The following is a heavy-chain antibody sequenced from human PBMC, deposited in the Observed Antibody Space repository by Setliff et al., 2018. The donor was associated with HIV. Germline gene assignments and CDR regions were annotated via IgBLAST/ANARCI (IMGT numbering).Heavy chain of an antibody. D-gene: IGHD3-22*01. V-gene: IGHV3-21*06. CDR3: ARDRASSAYYSHFDY. Sequence: GGSLRLSCASSGFTFSSYAMSWVRQAPGKGLEWVSCISASVGDTYYADSVRGRFTISRDDAKSSLYLQMYSLRAEDTAIYYCARDRASSAYYSHFDYWGQGNMVTVSS. CDR1: GFTFSSYA. CDR2: ISASVGDT. J-gene: IGHJ4*02.